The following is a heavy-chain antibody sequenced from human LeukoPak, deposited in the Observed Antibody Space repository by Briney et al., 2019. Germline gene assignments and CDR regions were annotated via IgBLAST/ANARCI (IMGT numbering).Heavy chain of an antibody. CDR1: GGSFRGYR. D-gene: IGHD4-17*01. CDR3: ARIYGDYIVY. V-gene: IGHV4-34*01. CDR2: IDDSGIT. J-gene: IGHJ4*02. Sequence: MPSETLSLTCAVYGGSFRGYRWGWSRQSPGKGMEWIGEIDDSGITNYNPSLKSRVTISEDTSKNQFSLKLKSVTAADMAVYYCARIYGDYIVYWGRGTLVAVSS.